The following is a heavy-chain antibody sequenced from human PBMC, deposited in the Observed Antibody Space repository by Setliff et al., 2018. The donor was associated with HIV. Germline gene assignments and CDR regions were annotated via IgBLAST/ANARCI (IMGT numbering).Heavy chain of an antibody. D-gene: IGHD4-4*01. J-gene: IGHJ4*02. CDR2: MNPNSGNT. V-gene: IGHV1-8*01. CDR1: GHTFSNYD. Sequence: GASVKVSCKASGHTFSNYDINWVRQATGQGLEWVGWMNPNSGNTGYAQKFQGRVTLTRNTSISTAYMELSSLRSEDTAVYSCARVATVSHPGDYFDYWGQGTLVTSPQ. CDR3: ARVATVSHPGDYFDY.